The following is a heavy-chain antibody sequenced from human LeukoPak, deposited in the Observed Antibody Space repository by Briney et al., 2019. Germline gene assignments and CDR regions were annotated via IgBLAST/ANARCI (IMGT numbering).Heavy chain of an antibody. D-gene: IGHD3-10*01. V-gene: IGHV3-30*18. CDR3: AKAGVYGSGSYYNTNFDY. CDR1: GFTFSSYG. Sequence: PGGSLRLSCAASGFTFSSYGMHWVRQAPGKGLEWVAVISYDGSNEYYADSVKGRFTISRDNSKNTLYLQMNSLRAEDTAVYYCAKAGVYGSGSYYNTNFDYWGQGTLVTVSS. J-gene: IGHJ4*02. CDR2: ISYDGSNE.